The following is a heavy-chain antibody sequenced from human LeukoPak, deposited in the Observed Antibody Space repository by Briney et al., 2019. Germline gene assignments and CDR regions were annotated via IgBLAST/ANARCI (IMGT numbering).Heavy chain of an antibody. Sequence: GGSLRLSCTASGFSFSGHWMHWARQLPGKGLVWVSRIKGDGSITVYADSVKGRFTISRDNAKNTLYLQMNSLRVEDTAVYYCARSDWFDPWGQGTLVTVSS. CDR3: ARSDWFDP. CDR1: GFSFSGHW. J-gene: IGHJ5*02. V-gene: IGHV3-74*01. CDR2: IKGDGSIT. D-gene: IGHD3-3*01.